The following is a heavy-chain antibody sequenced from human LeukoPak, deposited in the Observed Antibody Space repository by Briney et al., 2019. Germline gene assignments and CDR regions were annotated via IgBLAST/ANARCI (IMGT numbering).Heavy chain of an antibody. CDR3: ARETYYDFWSGYYTGAFDI. J-gene: IGHJ3*02. V-gene: IGHV4-61*01. CDR2: IYYSGST. Sequence: PSETLSLTCTVSGGSVSSGSYYWSWIRQPPGKGLEWIGYIYYSGSTNYNPSLKSRVTISVDTSKNQFSLKLSSVTAADTAVYYCARETYYDFWSGYYTGAFDIWGQGTMVTVSS. D-gene: IGHD3-3*01. CDR1: GGSVSSGSYY.